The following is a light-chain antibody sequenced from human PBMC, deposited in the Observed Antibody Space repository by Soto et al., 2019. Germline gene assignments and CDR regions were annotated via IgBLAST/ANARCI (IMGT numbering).Light chain of an antibody. Sequence: EIALTQSPDTLSLSLGETATLSCRASQTVGDHFLAWYQQKPGQAPRLLIYGASSRATGIPDRFSGSGSGTDFTLTISRLEPDDFAVFYCQHYGPSPITFGQGTRQEIK. CDR1: QTVGDHF. CDR2: GAS. V-gene: IGKV3-20*01. CDR3: QHYGPSPIT. J-gene: IGKJ5*01.